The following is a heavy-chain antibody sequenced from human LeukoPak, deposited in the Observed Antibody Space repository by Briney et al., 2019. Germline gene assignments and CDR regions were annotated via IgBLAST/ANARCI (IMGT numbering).Heavy chain of an antibody. J-gene: IGHJ4*02. D-gene: IGHD3-22*01. Sequence: GGSLRLSCAGSGFTFSSYAMSWVRQAPGQGLEWVSAISGSGGSTYYADSVKGRFTISRDNSKNTLYLQMNSLRAEDTAVYYCAKDRDQYYDSSGYYYGDYWGQGTLVTVSS. V-gene: IGHV3-23*01. CDR3: AKDRDQYYDSSGYYYGDY. CDR2: ISGSGGST. CDR1: GFTFSSYA.